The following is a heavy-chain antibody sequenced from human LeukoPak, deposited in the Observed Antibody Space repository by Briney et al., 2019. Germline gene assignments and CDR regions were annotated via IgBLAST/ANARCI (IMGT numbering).Heavy chain of an antibody. D-gene: IGHD6-6*01. V-gene: IGHV1-3*01. CDR2: INAGNGNT. J-gene: IGHJ6*02. CDR1: GYTFTSYA. CDR3: AREPSSIAARPPPIYYYGMDV. Sequence: ASVKVSCKASGYTFTSYAMHWVRQAPGQRLEWMGWINAGNGNTKYSQKFQGRVTITRDTSASTAYMELSSLRSEDTAVYYCAREPSSIAARPPPIYYYGMDVWGQGTTVTVSS.